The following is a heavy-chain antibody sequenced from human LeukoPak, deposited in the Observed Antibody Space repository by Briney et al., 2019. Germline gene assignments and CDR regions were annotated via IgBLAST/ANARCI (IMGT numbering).Heavy chain of an antibody. V-gene: IGHV4-59*08. Sequence: SETLSLTCTVSGDSISRYYWSWIRQPQGKGLEWIGYIYYSGSTNYNPSLKSRVTISVDTSKNQFSLRLSSVTAADTAVYYCARQEGYSSGWNPFDYWGRGTLVTISS. CDR1: GDSISRYY. J-gene: IGHJ4*02. CDR2: IYYSGST. CDR3: ARQEGYSSGWNPFDY. D-gene: IGHD6-19*01.